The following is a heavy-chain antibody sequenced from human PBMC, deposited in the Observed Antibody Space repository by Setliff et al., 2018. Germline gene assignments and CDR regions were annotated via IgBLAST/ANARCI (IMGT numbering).Heavy chain of an antibody. V-gene: IGHV4-59*01. CDR2: VYYSGTA. CDR1: GDSISGTYY. J-gene: IGHJ4*02. CDR3: ARGGTYRYFDY. Sequence: PSETLSLTCTVSGDSISGTYYWSWIRQPPGKGLEFIGYVYYSGTANYDPSLKSRVTMSVDTSKNQFSLKLRSVIAADTAVYYCARGGTYRYFDYWGQGTLVTVSS.